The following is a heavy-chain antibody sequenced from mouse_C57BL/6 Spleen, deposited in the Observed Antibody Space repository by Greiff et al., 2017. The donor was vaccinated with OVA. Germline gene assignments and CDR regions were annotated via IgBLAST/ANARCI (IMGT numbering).Heavy chain of an antibody. J-gene: IGHJ1*03. V-gene: IGHV1-53*01. CDR3: ARYYGYDRYFDV. D-gene: IGHD2-2*01. CDR1: GYTFTSYW. CDR2: INPSNGGT. Sequence: QVQLQQSGTELVKPGASVKLSCKASGYTFTSYWMHWVKQRPGQGLEWIGNINPSNGGTNYNEKFKSKATLTVDKASSTAYMQLSSLTSEDSAVYYCARYYGYDRYFDVWGTGTTVTVSS.